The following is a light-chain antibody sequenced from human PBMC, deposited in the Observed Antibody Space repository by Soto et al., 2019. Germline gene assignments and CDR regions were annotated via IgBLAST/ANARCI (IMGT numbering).Light chain of an antibody. CDR1: SGHSSYI. CDR3: EAWDSNTNWV. J-gene: IGLJ3*02. Sequence: QSVLTQSSSASASLGSSVKLTCTLSSGHSSYIIAWHQQQPGKAPRYLMKLEGSGSYNKGSGVPDRFSGSSSGADRYLTISNPQFEDEADYYCEAWDSNTNWVFGGGTKVTVL. V-gene: IGLV4-60*02. CDR2: LEGSGSY.